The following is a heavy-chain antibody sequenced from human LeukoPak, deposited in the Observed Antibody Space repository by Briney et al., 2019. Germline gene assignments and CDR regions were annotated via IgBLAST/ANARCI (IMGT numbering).Heavy chain of an antibody. V-gene: IGHV3-21*01. CDR1: GFTFSSYS. Sequence: PGGSLRLSCAASGFTFSSYSMNWVRQAPGKGLEWVSSISSSSSYIYYADSVKGRFTISRDNAKNSLYLQMNSLRAEDTAVYYCARDRVPGTIAAAGFNWFDPWGQGTLVTVSS. CDR3: ARDRVPGTIAAAGFNWFDP. D-gene: IGHD6-13*01. J-gene: IGHJ5*02. CDR2: ISSSSSYI.